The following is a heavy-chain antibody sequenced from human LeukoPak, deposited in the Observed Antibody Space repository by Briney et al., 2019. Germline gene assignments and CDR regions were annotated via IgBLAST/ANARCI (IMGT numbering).Heavy chain of an antibody. Sequence: ASVKVSCKASGYTFIGYYMHWVRQAPGQGLEWMGRINPNSGGTNYAQKFQGGVTMTRDTSINTAYMELGRLRSDDTAVYYCAREIAVAGMPFDIWGQGTMVTVSS. V-gene: IGHV1-2*06. CDR3: AREIAVAGMPFDI. J-gene: IGHJ3*02. CDR1: GYTFIGYY. D-gene: IGHD6-19*01. CDR2: INPNSGGT.